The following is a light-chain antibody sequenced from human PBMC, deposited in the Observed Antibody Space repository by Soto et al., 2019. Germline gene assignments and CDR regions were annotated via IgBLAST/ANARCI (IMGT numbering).Light chain of an antibody. CDR1: SSDVGDYNF. J-gene: IGLJ1*01. CDR2: DVT. V-gene: IGLV2-8*01. Sequence: QSALTQPPSASGSPGQSVTISCTGTSSDVGDYNFVSWYQQHPGKAPKLIVYDVTKRPSGVPDRFSGSKSGSTASLTVSGLQAEDEADYYCSSYAGTNPMVFGTGTKLTVL. CDR3: SSYAGTNPMV.